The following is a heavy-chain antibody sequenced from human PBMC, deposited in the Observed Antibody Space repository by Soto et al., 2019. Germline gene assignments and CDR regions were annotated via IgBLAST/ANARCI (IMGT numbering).Heavy chain of an antibody. D-gene: IGHD6-19*01. Sequence: EVQLLESGGGLVQPGGSLRLSCAASGFTFSSYAMSWVRQAPGKGLEWVSAISGSGGSTYYADSVKGRFTISRDNSKNTLYLQLDSLRGEDTAVYYCAKCDGIEVYYYYYMVVWGKGTTVTVSS. V-gene: IGHV3-23*01. CDR2: ISGSGGST. J-gene: IGHJ6*03. CDR3: AKCDGIEVYYYYYMVV. CDR1: GFTFSSYA.